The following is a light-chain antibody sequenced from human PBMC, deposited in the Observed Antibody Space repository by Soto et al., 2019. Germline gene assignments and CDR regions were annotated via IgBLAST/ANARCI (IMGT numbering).Light chain of an antibody. Sequence: SALTQPASLSGSPGQSVTISCTGTTSDVGGYISVSWYQQHPGKAPKLIIYEVSNRPSGVSNRFSGSKSGDTASLTISGLQAEYEADYYCRSYTGSSTLEVFGSGTQLTVL. CDR2: EVS. CDR1: TSDVGGYIS. V-gene: IGLV2-14*01. J-gene: IGLJ1*01. CDR3: RSYTGSSTLEV.